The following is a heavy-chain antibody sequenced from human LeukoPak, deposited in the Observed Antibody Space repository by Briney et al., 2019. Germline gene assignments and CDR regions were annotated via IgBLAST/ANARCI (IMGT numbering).Heavy chain of an antibody. Sequence: GSLRLSCAASGFTFSSYGMHWVRQAPGKGLEWVAVIWYDGSNKYYADSVKGRFTISRDNSKNKLYLQMNSLRAEDTAVYYCARGGPDTAMDYYFDYWGQGTLVTVSS. D-gene: IGHD5-18*01. V-gene: IGHV3-33*01. CDR3: ARGGPDTAMDYYFDY. CDR1: GFTFSSYG. CDR2: IWYDGSNK. J-gene: IGHJ4*02.